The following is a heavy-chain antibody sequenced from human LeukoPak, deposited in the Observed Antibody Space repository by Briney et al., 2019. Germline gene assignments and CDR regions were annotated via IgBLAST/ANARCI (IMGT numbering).Heavy chain of an antibody. CDR2: ISYDGSNK. CDR3: EKDYDSSGYGSLTYYFDY. J-gene: IGHJ4*02. CDR1: GFTFSSYG. Sequence: GGSLRLSCAASGFTFSSYGMHWVRQAPGKGLEWVAVISYDGSNKYYADSVKGRFTISRDNSKNTLYLQMNSLRAEDTAVYYCEKDYDSSGYGSLTYYFDYWGQGTLVTVSS. V-gene: IGHV3-30*18. D-gene: IGHD3-22*01.